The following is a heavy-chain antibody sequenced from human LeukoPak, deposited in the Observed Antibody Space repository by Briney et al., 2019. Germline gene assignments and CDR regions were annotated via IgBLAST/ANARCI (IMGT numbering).Heavy chain of an antibody. CDR2: VASNGGSE. CDR1: GFTFTTYG. V-gene: IGHV3-30*18. Sequence: GGSLRLSCAASGFTFTTYGLHWVRQAPGKGLEWVAAVASNGGSEYYADSVKGRFTISRDNSKNTLSLQMNSLRPDDTAVYYCAKRGHYSINWYHYFDYWGQGTLVTVSS. D-gene: IGHD6-13*01. J-gene: IGHJ4*02. CDR3: AKRGHYSINWYHYFDY.